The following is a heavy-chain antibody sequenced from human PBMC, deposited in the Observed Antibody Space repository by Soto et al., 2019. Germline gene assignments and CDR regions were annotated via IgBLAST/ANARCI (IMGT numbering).Heavy chain of an antibody. J-gene: IGHJ6*02. CDR1: GGSIISNNW. CDR3: ASVPYDGMDV. CDR2: IYHSGST. D-gene: IGHD6-6*01. Sequence: PSETLSLTCAVSGGSIISNNWWSWVRQPPGKGLEWIGEIYHSGSTNYNPSLKSRVSILIDKSKNQFSLKVSSVTAADTAVYFCASVPYDGMDVWGQGTTVTVSS. V-gene: IGHV4-4*02.